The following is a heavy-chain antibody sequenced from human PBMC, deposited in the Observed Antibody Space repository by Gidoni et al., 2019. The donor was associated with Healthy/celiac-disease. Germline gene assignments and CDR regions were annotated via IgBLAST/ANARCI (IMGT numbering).Heavy chain of an antibody. D-gene: IGHD2-15*01. Sequence: QVQLVESGGGLVKPGGSLRLSCAASGFTFSDYYMSWIRQAPGKGLEWVSYISSSSSYTNYADSVKGRFTISRDNAKNSLYLQMNSLRVEDTAVYYCARWGYCSGGSCLDPWGQGTLVTVSS. CDR3: ARWGYCSGGSCLDP. V-gene: IGHV3-11*06. CDR1: GFTFSDYY. J-gene: IGHJ5*02. CDR2: ISSSSSYT.